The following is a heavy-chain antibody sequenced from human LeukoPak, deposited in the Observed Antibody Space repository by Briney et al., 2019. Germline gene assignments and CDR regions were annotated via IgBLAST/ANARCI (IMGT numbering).Heavy chain of an antibody. CDR2: IKQDGSEK. D-gene: IGHD3-9*01. J-gene: IGHJ6*03. CDR1: GFTFSSYW. Sequence: PGGSLRLSCAASGFTFSSYWMSWVRQAPGKGLEWVANIKQDGSEKYYVDSVKGRFTISRDNAKNSLYLQMNSLRAEDTAVYYCARDGRYFDWFPWHYMDVWGKGTTVTVSS. CDR3: ARDGRYFDWFPWHYMDV. V-gene: IGHV3-7*01.